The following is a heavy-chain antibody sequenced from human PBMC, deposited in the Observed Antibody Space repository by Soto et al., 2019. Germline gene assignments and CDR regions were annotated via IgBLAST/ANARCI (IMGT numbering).Heavy chain of an antibody. D-gene: IGHD3-3*01. Sequence: SETLSLTCAVSGGSISRGGYSWRWIRQPPGKGLEWIGYIYHSGSTYYNPSLKSRVTISVDRSKNQFSLKLSSVTAADTAVYYCASCTYYDYWSGYFDYGMAVWGQGTTVTVFS. J-gene: IGHJ6*02. CDR1: GGSISRGGYS. CDR2: IYHSGST. V-gene: IGHV4-30-2*01. CDR3: ASCTYYDYWSGYFDYGMAV.